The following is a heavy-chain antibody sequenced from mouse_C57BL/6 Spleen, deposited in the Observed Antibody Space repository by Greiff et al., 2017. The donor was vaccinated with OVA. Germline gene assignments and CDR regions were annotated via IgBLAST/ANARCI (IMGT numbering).Heavy chain of an antibody. CDR1: GYTFTSYW. CDR3: TRVGTTVVAHYFDD. D-gene: IGHD1-1*01. CDR2: IYPGNSDT. Sequence: VQLQQSGTVLARPGASVKMSCKTSGYTFTSYWMHWVNQRPGQGLEWIGAIYPGNSDTSYNQKFKGKAKLTAVTSDSTAYMALSSLTNEDSAVDYCTRVGTTVVAHYFDDWGKGTTLTVSS. J-gene: IGHJ2*01. V-gene: IGHV1-5*01.